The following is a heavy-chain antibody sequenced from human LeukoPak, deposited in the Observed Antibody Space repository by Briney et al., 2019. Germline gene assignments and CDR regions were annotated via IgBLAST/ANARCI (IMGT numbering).Heavy chain of an antibody. CDR2: VKSKAVGETT. CDR3: ATCNGDCYFNF. J-gene: IGHJ4*02. Sequence: GGSLRLSCAASGFTFSNAWMNWVRQAPRKGLEWVARVKSKAVGETTSYAAPVKGRFSILRDDSRDMVYLQMNSLEAEDTAVYYCATCNGDCYFNFWGQGTLVIVSS. CDR1: GFTFSNAW. V-gene: IGHV3-15*01. D-gene: IGHD2-21*02.